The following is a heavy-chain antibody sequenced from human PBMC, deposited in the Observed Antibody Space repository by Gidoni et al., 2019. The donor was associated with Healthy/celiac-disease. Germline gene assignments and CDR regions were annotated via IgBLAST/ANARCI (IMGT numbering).Heavy chain of an antibody. V-gene: IGHV4-34*01. CDR3: AVVVVAATSWFDP. CDR2: INHSGST. CDR1: GGSFSGYY. Sequence: QVQLQQWGAGLLKPSETLSLTCAVYGGSFSGYYWFWIRQTPGKGLEWIGEINHSGSTNYKPLFKMRLTISVETSKTHSSLKLSLVTAADTAVYYCAVVVVAATSWFDPWGQGTLVTVSS. J-gene: IGHJ5*02. D-gene: IGHD2-15*01.